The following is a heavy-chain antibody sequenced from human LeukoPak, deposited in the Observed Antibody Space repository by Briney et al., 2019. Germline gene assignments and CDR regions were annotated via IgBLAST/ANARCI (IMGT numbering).Heavy chain of an antibody. CDR2: MSPNSGDT. Sequence: ASVKVSCKASGYTFTSYDFNWVRQATGQRPEWMGWMSPNSGDTGYAQKFQDRVTMTRNTSISTAYMELSSLRSEDTAVYYCASQVTGSGEAFDIWGQGTMVTVSS. CDR1: GYTFTSYD. CDR3: ASQVTGSGEAFDI. D-gene: IGHD1-26*01. J-gene: IGHJ3*02. V-gene: IGHV1-8*01.